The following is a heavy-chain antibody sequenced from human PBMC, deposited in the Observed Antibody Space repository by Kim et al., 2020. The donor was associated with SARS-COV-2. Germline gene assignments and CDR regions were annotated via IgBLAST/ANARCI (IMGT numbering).Heavy chain of an antibody. CDR1: GFTFSSYA. J-gene: IGHJ6*01. V-gene: IGHV3-30-3*01. CDR3: ARESNYDFWSGYLYYYYY. CDR2: ISYDGSNK. Sequence: LSLTCAASGFTFSSYAMHWVRQAPGKGLEWVAVISYDGSNKYYADSVKGRFTISRDNSKNTLYLQMNSLRAEDTAVYYCARESNYDFWSGYLYYYYY. D-gene: IGHD3-3*01.